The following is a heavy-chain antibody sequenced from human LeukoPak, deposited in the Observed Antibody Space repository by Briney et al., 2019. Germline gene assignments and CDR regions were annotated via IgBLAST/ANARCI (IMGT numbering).Heavy chain of an antibody. V-gene: IGHV5-51*01. CDR3: ARQAVKVALDI. CDR1: GHSFPNYW. Sequence: GESLKISCKGSGHSFPNYWIAWVRQMPGKGLEWMGIIYPGDSDTRYSLSFQGQVTISADKSITTAYLQWSSLTASDTATYYCARQAVKVALDIWGQGTMVTVSS. CDR2: IYPGDSDT. J-gene: IGHJ3*02.